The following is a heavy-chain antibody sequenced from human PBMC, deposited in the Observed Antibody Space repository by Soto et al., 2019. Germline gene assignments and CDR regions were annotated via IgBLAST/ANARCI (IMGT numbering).Heavy chain of an antibody. CDR1: GGSINTFY. J-gene: IGHJ4*02. CDR3: AREGSYSAYNFAHGIQLWSFDF. V-gene: IGHV4-4*07. CDR2: ILSSGST. D-gene: IGHD5-12*01. Sequence: PSETLSLTCTVSGGSINTFYWSWVRQPAGKGLEWIGRILSSGSTSFNPSLESRVAMSVDTSKNHFPLNLSSVTAADMAVYYCAREGSYSAYNFAHGIQLWSFDFWGQGALVTVSS.